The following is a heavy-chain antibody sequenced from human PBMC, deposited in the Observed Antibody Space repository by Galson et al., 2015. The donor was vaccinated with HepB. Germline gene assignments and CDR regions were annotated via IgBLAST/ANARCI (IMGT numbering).Heavy chain of an antibody. CDR3: AKVLKPIVVVGAFDY. V-gene: IGHV3-30*18. CDR2: ISYDGNNK. D-gene: IGHD3-22*01. J-gene: IGHJ4*02. Sequence: SLRLSCAASGFSFNCYVMHWVRQAPGKGLEWVAVISYDGNNKYYVDSVKGRFTISRHNSKNTLYLQLNSLRAEDTAVYYCAKVLKPIVVVGAFDYWGQGTPVTVSS. CDR1: GFSFNCYV.